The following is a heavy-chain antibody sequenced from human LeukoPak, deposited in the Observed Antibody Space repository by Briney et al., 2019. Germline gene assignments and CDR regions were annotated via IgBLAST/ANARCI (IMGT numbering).Heavy chain of an antibody. Sequence: SETLSLTCTVSGYSISSGYYWGWIRQPPGKGLEWIGTIYHSGTTYYNPSLKSRVTISVDTSKNQFSLKLSSVTAADTAVYYCAGRAHYDGDYWGQGTLVTVSS. J-gene: IGHJ4*02. CDR3: AGRAHYDGDY. D-gene: IGHD3-22*01. V-gene: IGHV4-38-2*02. CDR2: IYHSGTT. CDR1: GYSISSGYY.